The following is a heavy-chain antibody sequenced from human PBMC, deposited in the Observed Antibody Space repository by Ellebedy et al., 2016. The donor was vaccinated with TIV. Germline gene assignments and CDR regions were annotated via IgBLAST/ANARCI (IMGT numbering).Heavy chain of an antibody. V-gene: IGHV1-18*04. Sequence: AASVQVSCKASGYSFSVFCFSWVRQAPGHGLEWMGWISVYNGNTRYSQKFQDRVNMTTDTSTTTASMELRSLSSDDTAVYYCARDIRGTLKGGYWGQGTLVTVSS. CDR1: GYSFSVFC. CDR2: ISVYNGNT. J-gene: IGHJ4*02. CDR3: ARDIRGTLKGGY. D-gene: IGHD3-3*02.